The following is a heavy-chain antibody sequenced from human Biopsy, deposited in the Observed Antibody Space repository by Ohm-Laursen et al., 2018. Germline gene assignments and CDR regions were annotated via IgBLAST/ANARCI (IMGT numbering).Heavy chain of an antibody. CDR3: GNEVHGRDY. D-gene: IGHD2-15*01. CDR2: INQAGTT. J-gene: IGHJ4*02. Sequence: TLSFTSAVFGKTFSDYHWSRIRQPHGKGLEWIGQINQAGTTNYNPFLKRRVIISADASKYEFSLRLTPVTAADTAVYLCGNEVHGRDYWGLGAQVTVSS. V-gene: IGHV4-34*08. CDR1: GKTFSDYH.